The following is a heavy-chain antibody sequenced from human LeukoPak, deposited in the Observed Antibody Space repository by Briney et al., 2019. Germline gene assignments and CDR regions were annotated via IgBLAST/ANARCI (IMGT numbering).Heavy chain of an antibody. D-gene: IGHD5-12*01. J-gene: IGHJ4*02. CDR2: IYTSGST. Sequence: PSETLSLTCTVPGGSISSYYWSWIRQPAGKGLEWIGRIYTSGSTNYNPSLKSRVTMSVDTSKNQFSLKLSSVTAADTAVHYCARGGGGYSGYDTFDYWGQGTLVTVSS. CDR1: GGSISSYY. V-gene: IGHV4-4*07. CDR3: ARGGGGYSGYDTFDY.